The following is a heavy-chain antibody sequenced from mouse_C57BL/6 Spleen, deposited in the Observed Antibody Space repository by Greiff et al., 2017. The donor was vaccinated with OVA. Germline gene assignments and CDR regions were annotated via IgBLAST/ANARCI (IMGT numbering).Heavy chain of an antibody. D-gene: IGHD2-4*01. CDR2: IYPGSGST. CDR1: GYTFTSYW. CDR3: ANYYDYDEAFAY. Sequence: QVQLQQPGAELVKPGASVKMSCKASGYTFTSYWITWVKQRPGQGLEWIGDIYPGSGSTNYNEKFKSKATLTVDTSSSTAYMQLSSLTSEDSAVYYCANYYDYDEAFAYWGQGTLVTVSA. J-gene: IGHJ3*01. V-gene: IGHV1-55*01.